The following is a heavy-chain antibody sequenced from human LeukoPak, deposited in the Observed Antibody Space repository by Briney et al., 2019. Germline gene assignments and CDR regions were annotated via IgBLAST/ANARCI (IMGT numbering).Heavy chain of an antibody. CDR3: ARSTDSGSYYKAAFDI. V-gene: IGHV4-59*08. D-gene: IGHD1-26*01. CDR2: IYYSGST. Sequence: SETLSLTCTVSGGSISSYYWSWIRQPPGKGLEWIGYIYYSGSTNYNPSLKSRVTISVDTSKNQFSLKLSSVTAADTAVYYCARSTDSGSYYKAAFDIWGQGTMVTVSS. CDR1: GGSISSYY. J-gene: IGHJ3*02.